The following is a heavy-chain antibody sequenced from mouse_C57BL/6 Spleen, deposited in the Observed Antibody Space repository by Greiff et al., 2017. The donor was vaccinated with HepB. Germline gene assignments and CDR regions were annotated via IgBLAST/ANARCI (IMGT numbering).Heavy chain of an antibody. D-gene: IGHD3-1*01. V-gene: IGHV1-82*01. Sequence: QVQLQQSGPELVKPGASVKISCKASGYAFSSSWMNWVKQRPGKGLEWIGRIYPGDGDTNYNGKFKGKATLTADKSSSTAYMQLSSLTSEDSAVYFCARREAGPSGFAYWGQGTTLTVSS. CDR2: IYPGDGDT. CDR3: ARREAGPSGFAY. J-gene: IGHJ2*01. CDR1: GYAFSSSW.